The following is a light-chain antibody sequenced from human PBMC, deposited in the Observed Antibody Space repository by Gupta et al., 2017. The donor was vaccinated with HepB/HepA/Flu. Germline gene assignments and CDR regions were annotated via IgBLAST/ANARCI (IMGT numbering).Light chain of an antibody. CDR3: NSRDSSGNHVV. Sequence: SELTYDASVSVALRATVRITCQRDSLRSYYASGYQQKPGQAPVLVIYSKNNRPSGIPDRFSGSRSGNTASLTITGVQAEDEADYYCNSRDSSGNHVVFGGGTKLTVL. CDR1: SLRSYY. J-gene: IGLJ2*01. V-gene: IGLV3-19*01. CDR2: SKN.